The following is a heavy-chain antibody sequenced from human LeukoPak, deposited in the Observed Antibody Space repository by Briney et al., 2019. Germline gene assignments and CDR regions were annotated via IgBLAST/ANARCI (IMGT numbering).Heavy chain of an antibody. Sequence: GGSLRLSCAASGFSFSTSAMSWVRQAPGKGLEWVSTISSGGSTTFYVDSVKGRFTISRDNSKNTLYLQMNSLRGEDTAVYYCAKDFRIGYSAHFDYWGQGALVTVSS. CDR1: GFSFSTSA. D-gene: IGHD2-21*01. J-gene: IGHJ4*02. CDR3: AKDFRIGYSAHFDY. CDR2: ISSGGSTT. V-gene: IGHV3-23*01.